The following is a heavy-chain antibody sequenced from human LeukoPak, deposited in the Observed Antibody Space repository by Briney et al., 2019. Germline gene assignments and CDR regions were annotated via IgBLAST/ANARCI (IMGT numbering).Heavy chain of an antibody. V-gene: IGHV3-7*01. D-gene: IGHD3-10*01. Sequence: GGTLRLSCAASGFTFSSVWMSWVRQAPGKGLEWVANINLEGSTKEYVDSVRGRFTISRDNAKNSLYLQMNSLRAEDTAVYYCARVDYASGSYNDYWGQGTLVTVSS. CDR2: INLEGSTK. CDR3: ARVDYASGSYNDY. J-gene: IGHJ4*02. CDR1: GFTFSSVW.